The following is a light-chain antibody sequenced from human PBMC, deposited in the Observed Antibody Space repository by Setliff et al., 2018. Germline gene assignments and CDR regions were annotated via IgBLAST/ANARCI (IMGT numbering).Light chain of an antibody. CDR2: EVS. V-gene: IGLV2-8*01. CDR1: SSDVGGHNY. CDR3: SSYAGSNTPYV. J-gene: IGLJ1*01. Sequence: QSVLTQPPSASGSPGQSVTISCTGTSSDVGGHNYVSWYQQHPGKAPKLMIYEVSKRPSGVPDRFSGSKSGNTASLTVSGFQAEDEADYYCSSYAGSNTPYVFGTGTKVTVL.